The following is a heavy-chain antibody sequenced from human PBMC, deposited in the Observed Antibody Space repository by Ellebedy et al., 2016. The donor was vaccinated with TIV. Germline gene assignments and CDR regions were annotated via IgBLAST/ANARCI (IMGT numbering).Heavy chain of an antibody. Sequence: GGSLRLXXAAGGFTFDDYAMHWVRQGPGKGLEWVSGISWNSVSIAYADSVRGRFTISRDNAKKSLYLQMNSLRAEDTALYYCATTGYSGSRTYYRPLDYWGQGTLVTVSS. J-gene: IGHJ4*02. CDR3: ATTGYSGSRTYYRPLDY. CDR2: ISWNSVSI. V-gene: IGHV3-9*01. D-gene: IGHD3-10*01. CDR1: GFTFDDYA.